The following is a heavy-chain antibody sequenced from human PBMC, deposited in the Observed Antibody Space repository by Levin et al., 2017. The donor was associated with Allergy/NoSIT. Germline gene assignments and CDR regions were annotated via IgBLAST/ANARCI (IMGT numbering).Heavy chain of an antibody. CDR2: IWFDGSYK. Sequence: PGGSLKLSCAASGFTFSSYGMHWVRQAPGKGLEWVAVIWFDGSYKYYADSVKGRFTISRDNSKNTLYLQMNSLRAEDTAVYYCARVSGRTSLPNVWFGELLNGRGPSYYYYYMDVWGKGTTVTVSS. V-gene: IGHV3-33*01. D-gene: IGHD3-10*01. CDR3: ARVSGRTSLPNVWFGELLNGRGPSYYYYYMDV. J-gene: IGHJ6*03. CDR1: GFTFSSYG.